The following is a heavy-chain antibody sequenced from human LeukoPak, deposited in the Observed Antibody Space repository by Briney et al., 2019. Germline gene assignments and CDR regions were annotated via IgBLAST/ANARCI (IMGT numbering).Heavy chain of an antibody. Sequence: SETLSLTCTVSGGSINNTLFYWGWIRQPPGKGLEWIGTVYYDGINYSSPSLKSRVATSVDTSKNQFSLRLSSVTAADTAVYYCARDYLGGNPDAFDIWGQGTMVTVSS. V-gene: IGHV4-39*07. J-gene: IGHJ3*02. D-gene: IGHD4-23*01. CDR2: VYYDGIN. CDR3: ARDYLGGNPDAFDI. CDR1: GGSINNTLFY.